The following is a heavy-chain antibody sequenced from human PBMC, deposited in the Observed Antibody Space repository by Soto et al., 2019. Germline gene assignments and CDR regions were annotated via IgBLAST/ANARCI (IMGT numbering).Heavy chain of an antibody. CDR3: AREHKCCSSTSCYADY. D-gene: IGHD2-2*01. CDR2: ISSSGSTI. CDR1: GFTFSDYY. J-gene: IGHJ4*02. Sequence: GGSLRLSCAASGFTFSDYYMSWIRQAPGKGLEWVSYISSSGSTIYYADSVKGRFTISRDNAKNSLYLQMNSLRAEDTAVYYCAREHKCCSSTSCYADYWGQGTLVTVSS. V-gene: IGHV3-11*01.